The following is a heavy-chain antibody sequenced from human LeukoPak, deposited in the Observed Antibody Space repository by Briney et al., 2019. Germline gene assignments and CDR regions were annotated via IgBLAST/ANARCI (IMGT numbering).Heavy chain of an antibody. Sequence: GGSLRLSCAASGFTFSSYGMHWVRQAPGKGLEWVAVIWYDGSNKYYADSVKGRLTISRDIPKNTLYLEMNSLRAEDTAVYYCARDGGSGLDYWGQGTLVTVSS. CDR3: ARDGGSGLDY. D-gene: IGHD1-26*01. V-gene: IGHV3-33*01. J-gene: IGHJ4*02. CDR1: GFTFSSYG. CDR2: IWYDGSNK.